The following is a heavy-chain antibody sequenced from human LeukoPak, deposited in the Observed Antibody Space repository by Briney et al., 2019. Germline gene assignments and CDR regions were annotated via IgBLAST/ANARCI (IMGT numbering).Heavy chain of an antibody. CDR2: INPNSGGT. Sequence: ASVKVSCKASGYTFTGYYMHWVRQAPGQGLEWMGWINPNSGGTNYAQKFQGRVTMTRDTSISTAYMELSRLRSDDTAVYYCAREVKDIVVVPAASYLDYWGQGTLVTVPS. J-gene: IGHJ4*02. CDR1: GYTFTGYY. D-gene: IGHD2-2*01. V-gene: IGHV1-2*02. CDR3: AREVKDIVVVPAASYLDY.